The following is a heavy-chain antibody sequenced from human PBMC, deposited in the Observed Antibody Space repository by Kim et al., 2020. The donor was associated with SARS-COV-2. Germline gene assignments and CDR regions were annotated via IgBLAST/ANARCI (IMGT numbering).Heavy chain of an antibody. V-gene: IGHV3-11*06. J-gene: IGHJ4*02. CDR3: ARAGYYYDSSGYSVDY. Sequence: SVKGRLPISRDTATNSLYLQMTSLGAEDTAVYYCARAGYYYDSSGYSVDYWGQGTLVTVSS. D-gene: IGHD3-22*01.